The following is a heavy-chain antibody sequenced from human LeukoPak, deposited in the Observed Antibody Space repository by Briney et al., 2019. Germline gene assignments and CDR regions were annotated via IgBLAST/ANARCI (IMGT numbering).Heavy chain of an antibody. CDR1: GYTFTSYY. CDR2: INPSGGST. V-gene: IGHV1-46*01. J-gene: IGHJ4*02. D-gene: IGHD2-15*01. Sequence: ASVKVSCKASGYTFTSYYMHWVRQAPGQGLEWMGIINPSGGSTSYAQKFQGRVTMTRDTSTSTAYMELRSLRSDDTAVYYCARDYCSGGSCYFDYWGQGTLVTVSS. CDR3: ARDYCSGGSCYFDY.